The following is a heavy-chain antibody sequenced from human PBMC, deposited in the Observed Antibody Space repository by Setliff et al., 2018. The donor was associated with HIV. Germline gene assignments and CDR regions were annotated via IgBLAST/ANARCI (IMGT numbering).Heavy chain of an antibody. Sequence: SETLSLTCSVSGGSFSSGSYYWGWIRQLPGKGLEWIGRIYNSGSTYYNPSLKSRVTISVDTSKNQFSLKLSSVTAADTAVYYCARDIPSYYYDSSGYLDYWGQGTLVTVSS. CDR3: ARDIPSYYYDSSGYLDY. CDR1: GGSFSSGSYY. J-gene: IGHJ4*02. D-gene: IGHD3-22*01. CDR2: IYNSGST. V-gene: IGHV4-39*07.